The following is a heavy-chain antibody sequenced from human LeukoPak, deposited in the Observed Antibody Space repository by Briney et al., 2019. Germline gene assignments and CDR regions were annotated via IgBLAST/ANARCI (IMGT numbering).Heavy chain of an antibody. CDR3: AREPTTVTKHAFDI. V-gene: IGHV4-38-2*02. Sequence: SETLSLTCSVSGYSIGSGYYWGWIRQPPGKGLEWIGNIYHSGATYYNSSLKSRVTISVDTSRNQFSLKLSSVTAADTAVYYCAREPTTVTKHAFDIWGQGTMVTVSS. J-gene: IGHJ3*02. D-gene: IGHD4-17*01. CDR1: GYSIGSGYY. CDR2: IYHSGAT.